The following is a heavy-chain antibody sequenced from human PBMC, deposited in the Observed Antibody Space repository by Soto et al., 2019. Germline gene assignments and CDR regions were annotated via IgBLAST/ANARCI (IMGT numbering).Heavy chain of an antibody. J-gene: IGHJ4*02. Sequence: QVQLQESGPGLVKPSETLSLTCTVSGASISNYYWSWIRQPPGKGLEWIGYVYYSGNTNYNPSLKSRVIISVDTSKNQFSLKLSSVTAADTAVYYCARWTGSPFDYWGQGTLVTVSS. CDR1: GASISNYY. V-gene: IGHV4-59*01. CDR3: ARWTGSPFDY. CDR2: VYYSGNT. D-gene: IGHD3-9*01.